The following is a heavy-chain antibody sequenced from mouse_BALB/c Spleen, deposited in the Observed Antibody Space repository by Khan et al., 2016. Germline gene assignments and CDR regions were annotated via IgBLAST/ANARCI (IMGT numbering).Heavy chain of an antibody. V-gene: IGHV1S135*01. CDR2: IDPYNDGT. CDR1: GYAFTSYN. D-gene: IGHD1-1*01. Sequence: VQLQQSGPELVKPGASVKVSCKASGYAFTSYNMYWVKQSHGKSLEWIGYIDPYNDGTRNNQKFKGKATLTVDKTCSHAYMLHNSLTSEASAVYYCARGAVTTVVAKGPDYWGQGTTPTVSS. J-gene: IGHJ2*01. CDR3: ARGAVTTVVAKGPDY.